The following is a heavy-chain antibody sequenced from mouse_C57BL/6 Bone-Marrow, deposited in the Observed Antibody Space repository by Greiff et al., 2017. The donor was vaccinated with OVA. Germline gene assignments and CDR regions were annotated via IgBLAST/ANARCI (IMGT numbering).Heavy chain of an antibody. J-gene: IGHJ4*01. CDR1: GFTFSSYA. CDR2: ISSGGDYI. V-gene: IGHV5-9-1*02. D-gene: IGHD1-1*01. CDR3: TRDLSYYYGRSYGGIYYAMDY. Sequence: EVQGVESGEGLVKPGGSLKLSCAASGFTFSSYAMSWVRQTPEKRLEWVAYISSGGDYIYYADTVKGRFTISRDNARNTLYLQMSSLKSEDTAMYYCTRDLSYYYGRSYGGIYYAMDYWGQGTSVTVSS.